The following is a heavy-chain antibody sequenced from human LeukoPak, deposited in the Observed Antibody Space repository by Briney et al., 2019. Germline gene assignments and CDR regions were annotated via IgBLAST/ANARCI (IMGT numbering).Heavy chain of an antibody. J-gene: IGHJ4*02. CDR1: GYTFTSYG. Sequence: PLASVKVSCKASGYTFTSYGISWVRQAPGQGLEWMGWINPNSGGTNYAQKFQGWVTMTRDTSISTAYMDLNRLTSDDTAVYYCSRGLINGHDFDYWGQGTVVTVSS. CDR3: SRGLINGHDFDY. V-gene: IGHV1-2*04. CDR2: INPNSGGT. D-gene: IGHD2-8*01.